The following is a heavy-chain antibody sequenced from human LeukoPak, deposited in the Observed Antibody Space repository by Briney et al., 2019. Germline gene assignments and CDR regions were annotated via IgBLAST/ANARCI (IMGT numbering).Heavy chain of an antibody. V-gene: IGHV3-30*18. D-gene: IGHD6-19*01. Sequence: AGGSLRLSCAASGFTFSSYGMHWVRQAPGKGLEWVAVIPYDGSNKYYADSVKGRFTISRDNSKNTLYLQMNSLRAEDTAVYYCAKVWGHIASVAGNSRYFDLWGRGTLVTVSS. CDR3: AKVWGHIASVAGNSRYFDL. J-gene: IGHJ2*01. CDR2: IPYDGSNK. CDR1: GFTFSSYG.